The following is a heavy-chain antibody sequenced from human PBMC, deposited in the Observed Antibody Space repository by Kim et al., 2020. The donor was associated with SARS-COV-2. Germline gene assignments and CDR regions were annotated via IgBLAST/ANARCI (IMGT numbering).Heavy chain of an antibody. CDR2: SNPSGGST. CDR3: TGSGYSPLDAFNI. J-gene: IGHJ3*02. V-gene: IGHV1-46*01. CDR1: GYTFTSYY. D-gene: IGHD3-22*01. Sequence: ASVKVSCKASGYTFTSYYLDWVRQAPGQGLEWMGISNPSGGSTTYAQKFQGRVTMTRDTSTGTVYMELSSLTSEDTAIYYCTGSGYSPLDAFNIWGQGTMVTVSS.